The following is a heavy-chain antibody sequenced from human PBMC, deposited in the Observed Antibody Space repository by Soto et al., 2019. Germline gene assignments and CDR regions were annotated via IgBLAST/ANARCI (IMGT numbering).Heavy chain of an antibody. V-gene: IGHV1-46*01. CDR2: INPSGGSP. Sequence: ASVKVSCKASGYTFTSYYIHWVREAPGQGLEWMGIINPSGGSPSYAQKFQGRVTMTKDTSTDTAYMELSSLRSEDTAVYYCATRALITMVRGVTRRPYYYYYGMDVWGQGTTVTVSS. CDR1: GYTFTSYY. J-gene: IGHJ6*02. D-gene: IGHD3-10*01. CDR3: ATRALITMVRGVTRRPYYYYYGMDV.